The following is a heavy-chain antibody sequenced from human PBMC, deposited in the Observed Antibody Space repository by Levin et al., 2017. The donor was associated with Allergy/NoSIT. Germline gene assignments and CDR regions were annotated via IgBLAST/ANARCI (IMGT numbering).Heavy chain of an antibody. CDR1: GGSISSSSYY. CDR2: IYYSGST. V-gene: IGHV4-39*07. CDR3: ARGPDPGYSSGWYVGGPFDY. J-gene: IGHJ4*02. Sequence: SETLSLTCTVSGGSISSSSYYWGWIRQPPGKGLEWIGSIYYSGSTYYNPSLKSRVTISVDTSKNQFSLKLSSVTAADTAVYYCARGPDPGYSSGWYVGGPFDYWGQGTLVTVSS. D-gene: IGHD6-19*01.